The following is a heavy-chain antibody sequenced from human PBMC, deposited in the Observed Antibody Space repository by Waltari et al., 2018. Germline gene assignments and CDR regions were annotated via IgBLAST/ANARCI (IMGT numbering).Heavy chain of an antibody. D-gene: IGHD6-13*01. V-gene: IGHV1-69*01. CDR1: GGTFSSYA. Sequence: QVQLVQSGAEVKKPGSSVKVSCKASGGTFSSYAISWVRQAPGQGLEWMGGIIPIFGTANYAQKFQGRVTSTADESTSTAYMELSSLRSEDTAVYYWARGLIAGGYYYYYGMDVWGQGTTVTVSS. CDR2: IIPIFGTA. J-gene: IGHJ6*02. CDR3: ARGLIAGGYYYYYGMDV.